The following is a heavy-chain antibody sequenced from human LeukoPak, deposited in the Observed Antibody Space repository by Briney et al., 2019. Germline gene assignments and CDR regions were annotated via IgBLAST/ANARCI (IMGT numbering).Heavy chain of an antibody. CDR1: RDSLFTNRAS. J-gene: IGHJ5*02. CDR2: AYYSSKWYH. Sequence: SQTLSVTCAISRDSLFTNRASCNEISQSPSRLLKWLGRAYYSSKWYHDYALSVRSRMTINPDTTKNQFSLHLNSVTPEDTAVYFCARDLGWEPLQSDNWFDPWGQGTLVTVS. CDR3: ARDLGWEPLQSDNWFDP. V-gene: IGHV6-1*01. D-gene: IGHD1-26*01.